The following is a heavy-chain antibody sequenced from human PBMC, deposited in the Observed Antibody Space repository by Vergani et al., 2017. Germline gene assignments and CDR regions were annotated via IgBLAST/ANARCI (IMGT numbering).Heavy chain of an antibody. Sequence: QVTLKESGPVLVKPTETLTLTCTVSGFPLSNARMGVSWIRQPPGKALEWLAHIFSNDEKSYSTSLKSRLTISKDTSKSQVVLTMPNMDPVDTATYYCARMARDIVVVPAAIRYYYYGMDVWGQGTTVTVSS. CDR1: GFPLSNARMG. CDR3: ARMARDIVVVPAAIRYYYYGMDV. D-gene: IGHD2-2*01. J-gene: IGHJ6*02. CDR2: IFSNDEK. V-gene: IGHV2-26*01.